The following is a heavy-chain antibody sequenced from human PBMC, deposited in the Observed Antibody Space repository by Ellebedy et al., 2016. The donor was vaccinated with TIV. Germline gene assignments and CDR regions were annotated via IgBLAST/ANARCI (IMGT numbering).Heavy chain of an antibody. CDR1: GYSLTELS. J-gene: IGHJ3*02. V-gene: IGHV1-24*01. CDR3: TSGRRPIPTLGALIRNAFDI. Sequence: AASVKVSCKVSGYSLTELSMHWVRQTPGKGLEWMGGFDAEEGETLYAQKFPGRVTMTDDTSTDTAYMELTSLRSEDTAVYYCTSGRRPIPTLGALIRNAFDIWGQGTLVTVSS. CDR2: FDAEEGET. D-gene: IGHD1-26*01.